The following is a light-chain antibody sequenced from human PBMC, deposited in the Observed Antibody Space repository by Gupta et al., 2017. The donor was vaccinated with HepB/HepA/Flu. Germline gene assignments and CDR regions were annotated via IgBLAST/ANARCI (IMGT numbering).Light chain of an antibody. CDR1: QSVLYSSNHKNY. V-gene: IGKV4-1*01. J-gene: IGKJ2*01. CDR2: WAS. Sequence: DSVMTQSPDSLAVSLGERATINCKSSQSVLYSSNHKNYLAWYQQKPRQPPKLLLYWASIRGSRGPEPFHGWRSWTDFTLTISSLQAEDVAVYYCQQYYNTPYTFGQGTKLEIK. CDR3: QQYYNTPYT.